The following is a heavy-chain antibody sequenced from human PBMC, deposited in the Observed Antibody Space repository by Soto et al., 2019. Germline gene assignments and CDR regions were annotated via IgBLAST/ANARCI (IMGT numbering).Heavy chain of an antibody. CDR2: ISSTSSTI. Sequence: EVQLVESGGGLVQPGGSLRLSCAASGFTFSSYAMNWVRRAPGKGLEWISYISSTSSTIYYADSVKGRFTISRDNAKTSLYLQMNSLRAEDTAVYHCARDENYLSKHDYWVQGTLVTVSS. CDR1: GFTFSSYA. D-gene: IGHD1-7*01. J-gene: IGHJ4*02. V-gene: IGHV3-48*01. CDR3: ARDENYLSKHDY.